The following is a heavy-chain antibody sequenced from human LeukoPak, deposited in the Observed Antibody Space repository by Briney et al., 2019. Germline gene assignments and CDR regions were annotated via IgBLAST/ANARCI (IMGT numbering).Heavy chain of an antibody. V-gene: IGHV1-18*01. CDR3: ARETNPIFGVVSSRQHFDY. Sequence: ASVKVSCKASGYTFTSYGISWVRQAPGQGLEWMGWISAYNGNTNYAQKLQGRVTMTTDTSTSTAYMEMRSLRSDDTAVDYCARETNPIFGVVSSRQHFDYWGQGTLVTVSS. D-gene: IGHD3-3*02. CDR1: GYTFTSYG. J-gene: IGHJ4*02. CDR2: ISAYNGNT.